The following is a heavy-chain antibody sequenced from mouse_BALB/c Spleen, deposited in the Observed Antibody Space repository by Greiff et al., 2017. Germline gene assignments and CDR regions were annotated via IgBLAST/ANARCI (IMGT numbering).Heavy chain of an antibody. CDR1: GYTFTSYW. Sequence: VQLQQPGAELVRPGASVKLSCKASGYTFTSYWINWVKQRPGQGLEWIGNIYPSDSYTNYNQKFKDKATLTVDKSSSTAYMQLSSPTSEDSAVYYCTREAYWGQGTLVTVSA. V-gene: IGHV1-69*02. CDR2: IYPSDSYT. CDR3: TREAY. J-gene: IGHJ3*01.